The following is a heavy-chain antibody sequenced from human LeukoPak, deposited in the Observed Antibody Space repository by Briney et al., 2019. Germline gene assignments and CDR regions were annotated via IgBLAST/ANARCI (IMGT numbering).Heavy chain of an antibody. D-gene: IGHD3-16*01. J-gene: IGHJ4*02. CDR2: ISGGGGRT. CDR1: GFTFTSYS. V-gene: IGHV3-23*01. Sequence: VGSLRLSCAASGFTFTSYSMNWVRQAPGKGLEWVSTISGGGGRTYYADYVKGRFTISRDNSKNTLYLQVNSLRAEDTAVYYCAKGGKGDVTPFDYWGQGTLVTVSS. CDR3: AKGGKGDVTPFDY.